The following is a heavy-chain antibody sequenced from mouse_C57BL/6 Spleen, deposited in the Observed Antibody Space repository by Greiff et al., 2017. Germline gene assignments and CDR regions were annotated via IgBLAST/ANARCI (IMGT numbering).Heavy chain of an antibody. Sequence: LVESGPELVKPGASVKISCKASGYSFTSYYIHWVKQRPGQGLEWIGWIYPGSGNTKYHEKFKGKATLTADTASSTAYMQLSSLTSEDSAVYYCAREDGYYVWFAYWGQGTLVTVSA. V-gene: IGHV1-66*01. CDR2: IYPGSGNT. CDR1: GYSFTSYY. J-gene: IGHJ3*01. D-gene: IGHD2-3*01. CDR3: AREDGYYVWFAY.